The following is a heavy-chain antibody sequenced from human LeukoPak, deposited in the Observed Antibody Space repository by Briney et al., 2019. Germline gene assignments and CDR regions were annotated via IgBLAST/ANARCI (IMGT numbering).Heavy chain of an antibody. Sequence: GGSLRLSCAASGFTFSNYWMHWVRQAPGKGLVWVSGINWNGGSTGYADSVKGRFTISRDNAKNSLYLQMNSLRAEDTALYYCARGRDYDYGDPNWFDPWGQGTLVTVSS. J-gene: IGHJ5*02. CDR2: INWNGGST. D-gene: IGHD4-17*01. CDR1: GFTFSNYW. CDR3: ARGRDYDYGDPNWFDP. V-gene: IGHV3-20*04.